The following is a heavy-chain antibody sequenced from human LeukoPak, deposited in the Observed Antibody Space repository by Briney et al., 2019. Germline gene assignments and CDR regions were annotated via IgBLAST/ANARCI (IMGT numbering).Heavy chain of an antibody. V-gene: IGHV3-43*02. J-gene: IGHJ4*02. Sequence: GGPLRLSCAASGFTIDDYAMRWVRQAPGKGLEWVSLISGDGGSTYYADYVKGRFTISRDNSKNSLYLQMNSLRTEDTALYYCAKDSRPDSSGYCGIDYWGQGSLVTVSS. CDR1: GFTIDDYA. D-gene: IGHD3-22*01. CDR2: ISGDGGST. CDR3: AKDSRPDSSGYCGIDY.